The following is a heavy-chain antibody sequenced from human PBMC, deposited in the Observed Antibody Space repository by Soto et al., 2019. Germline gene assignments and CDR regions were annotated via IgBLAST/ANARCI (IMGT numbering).Heavy chain of an antibody. V-gene: IGHV1-18*01. CDR1: GYTFTSYG. CDR3: AREVLRSYDFWSGSVYGMDV. Sequence: QVQLVQSGAEVKKPGASVKVSCKASGYTFTSYGISWVRQAPGQGLEWMGWISAYNGNTNYAQKLQGRVTMTTDTSTSTAYMELRSLRSDDTAVYYCAREVLRSYDFWSGSVYGMDVWGQGTTVTVSS. D-gene: IGHD3-3*01. J-gene: IGHJ6*02. CDR2: ISAYNGNT.